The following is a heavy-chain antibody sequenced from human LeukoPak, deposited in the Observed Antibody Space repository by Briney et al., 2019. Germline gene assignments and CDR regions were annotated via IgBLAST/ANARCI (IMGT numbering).Heavy chain of an antibody. Sequence: GASVKVSCKASGYTFTSYAMNWVRQAPGQGLEWMGWINTNTGNPTYAQGFTGRFVFSLDTSVSTAYLQISSLKAEDTAVYYCALSGYYDYVWGSYRLDYWGQGTLVTVSS. CDR3: ALSGYYDYVWGSYRLDY. CDR2: INTNTGNP. D-gene: IGHD3-16*02. CDR1: GYTFTSYA. V-gene: IGHV7-4-1*02. J-gene: IGHJ4*02.